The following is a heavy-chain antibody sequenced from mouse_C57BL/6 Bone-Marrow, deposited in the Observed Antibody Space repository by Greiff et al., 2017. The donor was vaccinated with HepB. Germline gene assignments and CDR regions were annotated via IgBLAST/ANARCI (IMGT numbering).Heavy chain of an antibody. V-gene: IGHV3-6*01. D-gene: IGHD1-1*01. CDR2: ISYDGSN. J-gene: IGHJ1*03. CDR1: GYSITSGYY. Sequence: EVKVEESGPGLVKPSQSLSLTCSVTGYSITSGYYWNWIRQFPGNKLEWMGYISYDGSNNYNPSLKNRISITRDTSKNQFFLKLNSVTTEDTATYYCARPSYYYGSSPYFDVWGTGTTVTVSS. CDR3: ARPSYYYGSSPYFDV.